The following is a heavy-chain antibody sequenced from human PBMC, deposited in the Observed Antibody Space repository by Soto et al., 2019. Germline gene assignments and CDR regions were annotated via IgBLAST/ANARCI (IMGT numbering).Heavy chain of an antibody. V-gene: IGHV3-74*03. CDR1: EFTFSSHW. J-gene: IGHJ6*02. CDR2: VKSDGTIT. D-gene: IGHD1-26*01. CDR3: AREPTFDSGSYFYYYGMDV. Sequence: GGSLRLSCTASEFTFSSHWIHWVRQAPGKGLLWVARVKSDGTITTYEDSVKGRFTISRDNAKNTLYLQMTSLRVEDTAVYYCAREPTFDSGSYFYYYGMDVWGQGTTVTVSS.